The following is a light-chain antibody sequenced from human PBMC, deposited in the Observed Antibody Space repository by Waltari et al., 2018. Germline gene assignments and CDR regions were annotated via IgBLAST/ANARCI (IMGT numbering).Light chain of an antibody. CDR1: QGISNY. CDR2: TAS. V-gene: IGKV1-9*01. Sequence: DIQLTQSPSFLSASVGDRVVITCRASQGISNYLAWYQQKPGKAPKLLIYTASTLQSGVPSRFSGSGFGIEFTLTTSSLQPEDFATYYCQQLNSYAITFGQGTRLEIK. J-gene: IGKJ5*01. CDR3: QQLNSYAIT.